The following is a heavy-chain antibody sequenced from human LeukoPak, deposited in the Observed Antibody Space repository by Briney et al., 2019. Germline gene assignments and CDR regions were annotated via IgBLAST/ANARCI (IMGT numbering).Heavy chain of an antibody. CDR1: GYSFSSYW. CDR3: AGAGNYDSSGYYTN. CDR2: IYPGDSDT. Sequence: GKSLKISCKGSGYSFSSYWIAWVRQMPGKGLEWMGIIYPGDSDTRYSPSFQGQVTISADKSINTAYLQWSSLKASDTAMYYCAGAGNYDSSGYYTNWGQGTLVTVSS. V-gene: IGHV5-51*01. D-gene: IGHD3-22*01. J-gene: IGHJ4*02.